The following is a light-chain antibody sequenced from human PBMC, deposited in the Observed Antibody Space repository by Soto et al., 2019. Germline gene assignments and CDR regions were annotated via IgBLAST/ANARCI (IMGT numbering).Light chain of an antibody. Sequence: DIQMTQSPSTLSASVGDRVTITCRASESISSWLAWYQQKPGKAPKFLLYKASTLQSEVPSRFSGIGSGTEFSLTISSLQPDDFATYYCQQYNSYPLTFGGGTKVEIK. V-gene: IGKV1-5*03. CDR3: QQYNSYPLT. CDR2: KAS. J-gene: IGKJ4*01. CDR1: ESISSW.